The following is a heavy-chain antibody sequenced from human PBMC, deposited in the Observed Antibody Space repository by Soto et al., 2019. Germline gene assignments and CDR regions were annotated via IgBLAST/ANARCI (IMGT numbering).Heavy chain of an antibody. CDR3: ARLMGSNLGYFDS. Sequence: EVQLLESGGGLVQPGGSLRLSCAASGFTFSSYTMSWVRQAPGKGLEWVSAITGSGDYTSYADSVRGRFSISRDNSKSTLYLQMNILRAEDTAVYYCARLMGSNLGYFDSWGQGTLVTVSS. CDR1: GFTFSSYT. V-gene: IGHV3-23*01. CDR2: ITGSGDYT. J-gene: IGHJ4*02. D-gene: IGHD2-8*01.